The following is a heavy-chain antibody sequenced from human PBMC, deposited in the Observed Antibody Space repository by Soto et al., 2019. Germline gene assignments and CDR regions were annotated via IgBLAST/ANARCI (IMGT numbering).Heavy chain of an antibody. D-gene: IGHD6-13*01. V-gene: IGHV5-51*01. J-gene: IGHJ5*02. CDR2: IYPDNFNT. Sequence: PGESLKISCKGSGYFFAGYWIAWVRQMPGKGLEWMGIIYPDNFNTKYSRSFQAQVTISANKSSSTASLQWSSLKASDPAIFYCARQGAAVPTVPLIWFDPWGQGTLVTVSS. CDR3: ARQGAAVPTVPLIWFDP. CDR1: GYFFAGYW.